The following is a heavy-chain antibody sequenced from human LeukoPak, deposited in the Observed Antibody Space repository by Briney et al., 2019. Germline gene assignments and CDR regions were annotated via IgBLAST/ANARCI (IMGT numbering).Heavy chain of an antibody. D-gene: IGHD1-26*01. CDR2: ISSSSSTI. V-gene: IGHV3-48*04. Sequence: PGGSLRLSCAASGFTFSSYSMNWVRQAPGKGLEWVSYISSSSSTIYYADSVKGRFTISRDNAKNSLYLQMNSLRAEDTAVYYCASRHRESGSYFGYWGQGILVTVSS. J-gene: IGHJ4*02. CDR3: ASRHRESGSYFGY. CDR1: GFTFSSYS.